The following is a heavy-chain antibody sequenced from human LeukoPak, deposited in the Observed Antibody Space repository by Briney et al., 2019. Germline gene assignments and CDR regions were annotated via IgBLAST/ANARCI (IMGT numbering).Heavy chain of an antibody. Sequence: GGSLKLSCAASGFTFSGSAMHWVRQASGKGLEWVGRIRSKANSYATAYAASVKGRFTISRDDSKNTAYLQMNSLKTEDTAVYYCARGPGAIGYWGQGTLVTVSS. CDR1: GFTFSGSA. D-gene: IGHD3-16*02. CDR2: IRSKANSYAT. CDR3: ARGPGAIGY. J-gene: IGHJ4*02. V-gene: IGHV3-73*01.